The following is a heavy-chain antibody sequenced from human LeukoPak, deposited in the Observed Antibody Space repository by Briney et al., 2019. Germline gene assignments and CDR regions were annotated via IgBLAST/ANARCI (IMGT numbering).Heavy chain of an antibody. Sequence: SETLFLTCTVSGGSISSYYWSWIRQPAGKGLEWIGRIYTSGSTNYNPSLKSRVTMSIDTSKNQFSLKLSSVTAADTAVYYCARGPPCGGDCPGHYMDVWGKGTTVTVSS. CDR2: IYTSGST. J-gene: IGHJ6*03. V-gene: IGHV4-4*07. CDR3: ARGPPCGGDCPGHYMDV. CDR1: GGSISSYY. D-gene: IGHD2-21*01.